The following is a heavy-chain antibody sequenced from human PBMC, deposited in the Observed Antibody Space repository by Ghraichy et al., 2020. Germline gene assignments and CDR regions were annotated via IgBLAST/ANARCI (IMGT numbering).Heavy chain of an antibody. V-gene: IGHV3-48*01. D-gene: IGHD4-17*01. CDR3: ARGNYGDYGGWYFDL. Sequence: LSLTCAASRFTFSSYSMNWVRQAPGEGLEWVSHISSSSSSVFHADSVKGRFTISRDNAKNSLYLQMNSLRAEDTAVYYCARGNYGDYGGWYFDLWGRGTLVTVSS. CDR1: RFTFSSYS. J-gene: IGHJ2*01. CDR2: ISSSSSSV.